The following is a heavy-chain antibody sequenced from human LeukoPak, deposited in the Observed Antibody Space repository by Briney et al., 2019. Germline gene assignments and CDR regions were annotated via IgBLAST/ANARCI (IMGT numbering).Heavy chain of an antibody. CDR3: ARGAGGAAAGTIDY. Sequence: ASVKVSCKASGGTFSSYAISWVRQAPGQGLEWMGWINPNSGGTNYAQKFQGRVTMTRDTSISTPYMELSRLRSDDTAVYYCARGAGGAAAGTIDYWGQGTLVTVSS. CDR1: GGTFSSYA. J-gene: IGHJ4*02. CDR2: INPNSGGT. V-gene: IGHV1-2*02. D-gene: IGHD6-13*01.